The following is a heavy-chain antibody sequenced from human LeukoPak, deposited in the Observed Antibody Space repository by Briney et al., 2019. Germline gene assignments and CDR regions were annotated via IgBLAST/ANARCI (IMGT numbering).Heavy chain of an antibody. Sequence: GGYLRFYCAASGFTFSSYSMNWVRQAPGRGLEWVSGINWNGGSTGYADSVKVRFTISRDNAKNSLYLQMNSLRAEDTALYYCERAVYYDRAFDIWGQGTMVTVSS. CDR1: GFTFSSYS. D-gene: IGHD3-22*01. J-gene: IGHJ3*02. CDR2: INWNGGST. CDR3: ERAVYYDRAFDI. V-gene: IGHV3-20*04.